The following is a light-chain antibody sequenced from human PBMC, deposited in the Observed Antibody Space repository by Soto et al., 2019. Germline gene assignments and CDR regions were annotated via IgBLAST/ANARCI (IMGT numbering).Light chain of an antibody. J-gene: IGLJ1*01. V-gene: IGLV2-14*03. CDR3: NSYTSNNTDV. Sequence: QSVLTQPASVSGSPGQAITISCSGTSSDVGAFNYVSWYQQHPGKAPKLMIYDVSNRPSGVSNRFSGPKSGNTASLTISGLRAEDEADYYCNSYTSNNTDVFGPGTKATVL. CDR1: SSDVGAFNY. CDR2: DVS.